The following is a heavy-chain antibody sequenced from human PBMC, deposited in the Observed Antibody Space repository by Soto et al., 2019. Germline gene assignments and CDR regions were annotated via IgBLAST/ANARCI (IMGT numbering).Heavy chain of an antibody. Sequence: GASVKVSCKASGGTFSSYVISWVRQAPGQGLECMGGIIPMFGTTNYAQKFQGRITMTRDTSRSTVYMELSSLRSDDTAIYYCARSSGGNFGIIIEGSNWFDPWGQGTLVTVSS. CDR1: GGTFSSYV. D-gene: IGHD3-3*01. J-gene: IGHJ5*02. V-gene: IGHV1-69*05. CDR3: ARSSGGNFGIIIEGSNWFDP. CDR2: IIPMFGTT.